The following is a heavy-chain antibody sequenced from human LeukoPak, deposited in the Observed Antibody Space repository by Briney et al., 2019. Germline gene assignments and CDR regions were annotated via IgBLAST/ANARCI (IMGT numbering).Heavy chain of an antibody. CDR3: ARGEGARDGYNYEGPFYFDY. V-gene: IGHV4-34*01. J-gene: IGHJ4*02. Sequence: SETLSLTCAVYGGPFSDYYWSWIRQPPGKGLEWIGKINHSGSTNYRPFLKSRVTISIDTSKNQFSLKLKSMTAADTAVYYCARGEGARDGYNYEGPFYFDYWGQGTLVTVSS. CDR2: INHSGST. D-gene: IGHD5-24*01. CDR1: GGPFSDYY.